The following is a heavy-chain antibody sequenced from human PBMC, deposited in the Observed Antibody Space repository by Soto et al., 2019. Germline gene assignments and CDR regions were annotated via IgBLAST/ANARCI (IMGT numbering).Heavy chain of an antibody. CDR2: IIPTFGTA. J-gene: IGHJ5*02. D-gene: IGHD1-26*01. CDR3: ARDRDRVGATNWFDP. Sequence: SVKVSCKASGGTFSSYAISWVRQAPGQGLEWMGGIIPTFGTANYAQKFQGRVTITADESTSTAYMELSSLRSEDTAAYYCARDRDRVGATNWFDPWGQGTLVTVSS. CDR1: GGTFSSYA. V-gene: IGHV1-69*13.